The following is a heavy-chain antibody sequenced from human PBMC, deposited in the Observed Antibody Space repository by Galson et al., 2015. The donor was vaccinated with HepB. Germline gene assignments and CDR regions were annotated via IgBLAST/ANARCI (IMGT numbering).Heavy chain of an antibody. V-gene: IGHV3-74*01. CDR2: INSDGSST. D-gene: IGHD3-9*01. J-gene: IGHJ2*01. CDR1: GFTFSSYW. CDR3: ARGLTYYGILTGYPPVQTVWYFDL. Sequence: SLRLSCAASGFTFSSYWMHWVRQAPGTGLVWVSRINSDGSSTSYADSVKGRFTISRDNTENTLCLQMNSLRAEDTAVYYCARGLTYYGILTGYPPVQTVWYFDLWGRGTLVTVSS.